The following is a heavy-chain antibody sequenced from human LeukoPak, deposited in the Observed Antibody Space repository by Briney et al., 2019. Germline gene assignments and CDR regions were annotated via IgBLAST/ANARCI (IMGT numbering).Heavy chain of an antibody. V-gene: IGHV1-46*01. Sequence: SVKVSFKSSGYTFTIYYMHWGRHAPGQGLELMGIINPSGGSTSYAQQFQGRVTMTRDTSTSTVYMELSSLSSEDTAVYYCERDITLSSGWYRAFDTWGPGTLVTVSS. J-gene: IGHJ5*02. D-gene: IGHD6-19*01. CDR2: INPSGGST. CDR1: GYTFTIYY. CDR3: ERDITLSSGWYRAFDT.